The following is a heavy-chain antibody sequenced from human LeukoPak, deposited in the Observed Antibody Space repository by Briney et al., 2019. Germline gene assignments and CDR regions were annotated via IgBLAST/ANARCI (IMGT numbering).Heavy chain of an antibody. CDR2: ISGSGGST. Sequence: GGSLRLSCAASGFTFSSYAMSWVRQAPGKGLEWVSGISGSGGSTYYADSVKGRFTISRDNSKNTLFLQMNSLRAEDTAVYYCAKAQGSVLVVAVDYWGQGTLVTVSS. D-gene: IGHD2-15*01. J-gene: IGHJ4*02. V-gene: IGHV3-23*01. CDR3: AKAQGSVLVVAVDY. CDR1: GFTFSSYA.